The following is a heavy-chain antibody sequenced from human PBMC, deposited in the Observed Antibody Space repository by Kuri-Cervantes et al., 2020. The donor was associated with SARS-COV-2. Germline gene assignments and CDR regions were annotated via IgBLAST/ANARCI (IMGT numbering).Heavy chain of an antibody. Sequence: GESLKISCAASGFTFRSYWMSWVRQAPGKGLEWVANIKPDGSEKNYVDSLKGRFTISRDNAKNSLYLQMNSLRAEDTAVYYCARADLSDFAFDIWGQGTMVTVSS. V-gene: IGHV3-7*04. J-gene: IGHJ3*02. CDR3: ARADLSDFAFDI. CDR1: GFTFRSYW. D-gene: IGHD2-21*01. CDR2: IKPDGSEK.